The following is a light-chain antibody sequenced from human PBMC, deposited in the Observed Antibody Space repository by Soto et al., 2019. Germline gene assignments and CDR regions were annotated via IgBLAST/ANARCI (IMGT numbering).Light chain of an antibody. V-gene: IGKV3-20*01. Sequence: EIVLTQSPGPLSLSPGERATLSCRASQSVSSSYLAWYLQKPGQAPRLLIYGASSRATGIPDRFSGSGSGTDFTLTISRLEPEDFAVYYCQQYGSSPPMYTFGQGTKLEIK. J-gene: IGKJ2*01. CDR2: GAS. CDR3: QQYGSSPPMYT. CDR1: QSVSSSY.